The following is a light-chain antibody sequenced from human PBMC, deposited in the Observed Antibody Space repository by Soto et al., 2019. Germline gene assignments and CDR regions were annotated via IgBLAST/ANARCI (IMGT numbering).Light chain of an antibody. J-gene: IGKJ1*01. Sequence: NVLKHAGGSITLKKGERATLSCRASQSVSSSYLAWYQQKPGQAPRLLIYGASSRATGIPDRFSGSGSGTDFTLTISRLEPEDFAVYYCQQYGSSPRTFGQGTKVDI. V-gene: IGKV3-20*01. CDR1: QSVSSSY. CDR3: QQYGSSPRT. CDR2: GAS.